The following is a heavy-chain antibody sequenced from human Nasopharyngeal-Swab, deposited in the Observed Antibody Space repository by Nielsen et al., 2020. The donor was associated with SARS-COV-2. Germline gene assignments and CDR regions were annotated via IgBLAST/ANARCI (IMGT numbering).Heavy chain of an antibody. V-gene: IGHV1-69*04. Sequence: SVKVSCKASGGTFSSYAISWVRQAPGQGLEWMGRIIPIFGIANYAQKLQGRVTITADKSTSTAYMELSSLRSEDTAVYYCASQWGGDYYDSRRYYNYVMDVWGQGTTVTVSS. D-gene: IGHD3-22*01. CDR2: IIPIFGIA. CDR1: GGTFSSYA. J-gene: IGHJ6*02. CDR3: ASQWGGDYYDSRRYYNYVMDV.